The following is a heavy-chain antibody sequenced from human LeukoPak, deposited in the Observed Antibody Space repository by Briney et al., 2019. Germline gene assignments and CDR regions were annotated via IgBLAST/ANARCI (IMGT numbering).Heavy chain of an antibody. V-gene: IGHV4-34*01. CDR3: ASTRAGDYYDSSGYPIPDY. J-gene: IGHJ4*02. D-gene: IGHD3-22*01. CDR1: GGSISSGGYY. CDR2: INHSGST. Sequence: PSETLSLTCAVSGGSISSGGYYWSWIRQPPGKGLEWIGEINHSGSTNYNPSLKSRVTISVDTSKNQFSLKLSSVTAADTAVYYCASTRAGDYYDSSGYPIPDYWGQGTLVTVSS.